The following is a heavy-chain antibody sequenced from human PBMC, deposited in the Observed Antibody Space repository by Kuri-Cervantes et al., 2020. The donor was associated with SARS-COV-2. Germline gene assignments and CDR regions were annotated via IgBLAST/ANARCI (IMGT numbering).Heavy chain of an antibody. CDR2: IYYSGST. CDR3: ARGVVAATPGFFQH. V-gene: IGHV4-59*01. J-gene: IGHJ1*01. D-gene: IGHD2-15*01. CDR1: GGSISSYY. Sequence: SETLSLTCTVSGGSISSYYWSWIRQPPGKGLEWIGYIYYSGSTNYNPSLKSRVTISVDTSKNQFSLKLSSVAAAGTAVYYCARGVVAATPGFFQHWGQGTLVTDSS.